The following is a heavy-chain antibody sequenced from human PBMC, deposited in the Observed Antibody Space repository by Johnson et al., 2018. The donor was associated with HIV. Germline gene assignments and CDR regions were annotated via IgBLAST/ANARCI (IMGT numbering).Heavy chain of an antibody. CDR1: GFIFSSYA. CDR3: AGAYYYDSSGSDDAFDI. J-gene: IGHJ3*02. D-gene: IGHD3-22*01. CDR2: ISYDGSNK. V-gene: IGHV3-30-3*01. Sequence: QMQLVESGGGGVQPGRSLRLSCAASGFIFSSYAMHWVRQAPGKGLEWVAVISYDGSNKYYADSVKGRFTISRDNSKNTLYLQMNSLRAGYTAVYYCAGAYYYDSSGSDDAFDIWGQGTMVTVSS.